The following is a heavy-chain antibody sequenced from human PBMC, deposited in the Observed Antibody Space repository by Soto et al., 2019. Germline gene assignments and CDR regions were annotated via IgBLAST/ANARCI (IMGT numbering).Heavy chain of an antibody. V-gene: IGHV1-69*08. CDR3: AREGERVVVVPAAMRDDAFDV. D-gene: IGHD2-2*01. J-gene: IGHJ3*01. CDR1: RGTFSSYT. CDR2: IFPLLGVT. Sequence: QVQLVQSGAEVKKPGSSVKVSCKVSRGTFSSYTISWVRQAPGQGLEWMGRIFPLLGVTNFAQKFQGRLTITADKSPRTVYMELGSLRSDDTAVFHCAREGERVVVVPAAMRDDAFDVWGQGTMVTSLQ.